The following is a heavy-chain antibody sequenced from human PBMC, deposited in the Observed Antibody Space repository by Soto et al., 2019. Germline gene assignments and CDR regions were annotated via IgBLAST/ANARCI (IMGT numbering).Heavy chain of an antibody. CDR1: GYTFTSYY. D-gene: IGHD3-16*02. Sequence: ASVKVSCKASGYTFTSYYMHWVRQAPGQGLEWMGIINPSGGSTSYAQKFQGRVTMTRDTSTSTVYMELSSLRSEDTAVYYCARAERGYDYIWGSYRPPSNWFDPWGQGTLVTVSS. CDR2: INPSGGST. J-gene: IGHJ5*02. V-gene: IGHV1-46*03. CDR3: ARAERGYDYIWGSYRPPSNWFDP.